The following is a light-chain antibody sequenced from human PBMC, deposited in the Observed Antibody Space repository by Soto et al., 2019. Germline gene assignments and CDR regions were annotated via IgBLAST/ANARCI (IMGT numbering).Light chain of an antibody. CDR2: DAS. J-gene: IGKJ4*01. Sequence: EIQLTQSPSTLSASVGDRVTITCQASEDINNYLNWYQQKPGKAPKLLIYDASDLETGVPSRFSGSGSGTDFTLTISSLQAEEVAVYYCQKFLYLPPTVGGGTKVDIK. CDR3: QKFLYLPPT. V-gene: IGKV1-33*01. CDR1: EDINNY.